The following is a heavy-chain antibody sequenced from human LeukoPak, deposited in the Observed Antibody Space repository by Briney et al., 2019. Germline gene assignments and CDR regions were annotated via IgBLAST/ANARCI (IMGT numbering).Heavy chain of an antibody. CDR3: ARVAYGDYLLRERWFDP. V-gene: IGHV1-69*13. Sequence: SVKVSCKASGYTLTSYGISWVRQAPGQGLEWMGGIIPIFGTANYAQKFQGRVTITADESTRTAYMELSSLRSEDTAVYYCARVAYGDYLLRERWFDPWGQGTLVTVSS. CDR1: GYTLTSYG. J-gene: IGHJ5*02. D-gene: IGHD4-17*01. CDR2: IIPIFGTA.